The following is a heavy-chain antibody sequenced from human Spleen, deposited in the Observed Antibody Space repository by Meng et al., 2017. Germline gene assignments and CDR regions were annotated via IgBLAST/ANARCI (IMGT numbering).Heavy chain of an antibody. J-gene: IGHJ4*02. CDR3: ASHSSDWYSPGDY. V-gene: IGHV1-18*01. Sequence: QVQLVQSGTEVRKPGASVKVSCTASGYTFTSFGISWVRQAPGQGLEWMGWISGYNGETNSAQKLRGRVTMTTDTSTSTAYMELRSLTSDDTAVYYCASHSSDWYSPGDYWGQGTLVTVSS. CDR2: ISGYNGET. D-gene: IGHD6-19*01. CDR1: GYTFTSFG.